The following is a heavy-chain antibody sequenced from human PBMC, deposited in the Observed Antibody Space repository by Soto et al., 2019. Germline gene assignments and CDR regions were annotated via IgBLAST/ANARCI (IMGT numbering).Heavy chain of an antibody. V-gene: IGHV3-21*01. Sequence: GGSLRLSCAASGFTFSSYNMNWVRQAPGKGLELVSSISGNSNDIHYGDSLRGRSTISRDNAKNSLYLQMDSLRADDTAVYYCVRRSMHYYYMDVWGQGTTVTVSS. CDR1: GFTFSSYN. CDR3: VRRSMHYYYMDV. CDR2: ISGNSNDI. J-gene: IGHJ6*03. D-gene: IGHD3-10*01.